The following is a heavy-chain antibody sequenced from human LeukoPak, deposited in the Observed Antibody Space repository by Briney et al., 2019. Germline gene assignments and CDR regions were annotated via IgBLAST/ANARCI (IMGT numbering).Heavy chain of an antibody. D-gene: IGHD6-13*01. CDR2: ISSSGGST. Sequence: GGSLSLSCAASGFTFNIYAMSWVRQAPGKGLEWVAGISSSGGSTGYADSVKGRFTISRDNSKNTLYLHMNSLRAEDTAVYYCAKDRRIAAAHLFDYWGQGTLVSVSS. CDR3: AKDRRIAAAHLFDY. J-gene: IGHJ4*02. CDR1: GFTFNIYA. V-gene: IGHV3-23*01.